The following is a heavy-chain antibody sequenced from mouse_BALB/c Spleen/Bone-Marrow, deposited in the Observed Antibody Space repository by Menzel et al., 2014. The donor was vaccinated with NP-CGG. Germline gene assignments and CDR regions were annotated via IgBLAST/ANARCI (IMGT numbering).Heavy chain of an antibody. CDR2: IDPGGGDT. Sequence: PAQAGPELVKPGACVKISFTVSGHAFSSSCMNWVKQTPGQGPECSGRIDPGGGDTNYNGKFKGKATLTADKFSSTRCTQLTTLLPDTTAVRFGTSLDNSSAMDSLAQNTSVTV. J-gene: IGHJ4*01. D-gene: IGHD1-2*01. CDR1: GHAFSSSC. V-gene: IGHV1-82*01. CDR3: TSLDNSSAMDS.